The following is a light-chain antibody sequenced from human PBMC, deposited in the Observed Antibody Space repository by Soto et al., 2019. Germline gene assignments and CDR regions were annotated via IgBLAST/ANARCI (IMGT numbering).Light chain of an antibody. CDR1: SSDVGGYNY. CDR2: DVS. Sequence: QSVLTQPASMSGSPGQSITISCTGTSSDVGGYNYVSWYQQHPDKAPKLMIYDVSNRPSGVSNRFSGSKSGNTASLTISGLQAEDEADYYCSSYTSSSTLDVVFGGGTKLTVL. J-gene: IGLJ2*01. CDR3: SSYTSSSTLDVV. V-gene: IGLV2-14*01.